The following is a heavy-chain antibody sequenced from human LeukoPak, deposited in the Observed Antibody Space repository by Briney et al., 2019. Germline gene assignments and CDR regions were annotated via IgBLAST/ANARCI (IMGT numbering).Heavy chain of an antibody. V-gene: IGHV4-39*07. J-gene: IGHJ3*02. CDR3: ARVVRATDYDAFDI. CDR2: IYYSGST. CDR1: GGSISSSSYY. D-gene: IGHD1-26*01. Sequence: PSETLSLTCTVSGGSISSSSYYWGWIRQPPGKGLEWIGSIYYSGSTYYNPSLKSRVTISVDTSKNQFSLKLSSVTAADTAVYYCARVVRATDYDAFDIWGQGTMVTVSS.